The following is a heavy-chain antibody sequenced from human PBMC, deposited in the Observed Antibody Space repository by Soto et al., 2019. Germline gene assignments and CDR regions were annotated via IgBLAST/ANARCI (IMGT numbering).Heavy chain of an antibody. CDR3: ARGVAGTNCYYYMDV. J-gene: IGHJ6*03. V-gene: IGHV1-69*02. CDR1: GGTFSSYT. D-gene: IGHD6-19*01. Sequence: QVQLVQSGAEVKKPGSSVKVSCKASGGTFSSYTISWVRQAPGQGLEWMGRIIPILGIANYAQKCQGRVTITADKSTSTAYMELSSLRSEDTAGYYCARGVAGTNCYYYMDVWGKGTTVTVSS. CDR2: IIPILGIA.